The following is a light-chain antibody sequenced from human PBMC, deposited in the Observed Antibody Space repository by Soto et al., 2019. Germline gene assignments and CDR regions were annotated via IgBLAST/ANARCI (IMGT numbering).Light chain of an antibody. Sequence: QSALTQPASVSGSPGQSITISCTGTRADVGGYNYVSWYQQHPGKAPKLMIYDVSNRPSGVSNRFSGSKSGNTASLTISGLQADDEADYYCASQRSNSAVVFGGGTKLTVL. J-gene: IGLJ2*01. CDR1: RADVGGYNY. CDR3: ASQRSNSAVV. CDR2: DVS. V-gene: IGLV2-14*03.